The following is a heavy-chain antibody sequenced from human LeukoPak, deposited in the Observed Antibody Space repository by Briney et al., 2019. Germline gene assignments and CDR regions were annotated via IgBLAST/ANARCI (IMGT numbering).Heavy chain of an antibody. CDR2: INHSGST. V-gene: IGHV4-34*01. D-gene: IGHD6-6*01. CDR3: ARGVARSSKFHFSYYFDY. Sequence: SETLSLTCAVYGGSFSGYYWSWIRQPPGKGLEWIGEINHSGSTNYNPSLKSRVTISVDTSKIQFSLKLSSVTAADTAVYYCARGVARSSKFHFSYYFDYWGQGTLVTVSS. J-gene: IGHJ4*02. CDR1: GGSFSGYY.